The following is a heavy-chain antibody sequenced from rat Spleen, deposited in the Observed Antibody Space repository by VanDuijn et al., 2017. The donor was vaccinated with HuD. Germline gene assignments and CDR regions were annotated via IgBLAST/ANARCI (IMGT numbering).Heavy chain of an antibody. CDR1: GFTFSDYY. J-gene: IGHJ3*01. CDR3: ARHRPGNNWFAY. D-gene: IGHD1-12*02. Sequence: EVQLVESGGGLVQPGRSLKLSCAASGFTFSDYYMAWVRQAPTKGLEWVASISTAGDNTYYRDSVKGRFTISRDNAKSTLYLQMDSLRSEDTATYYCARHRPGNNWFAYWGQGTLVTVSS. V-gene: IGHV5-25*01. CDR2: ISTAGDNT.